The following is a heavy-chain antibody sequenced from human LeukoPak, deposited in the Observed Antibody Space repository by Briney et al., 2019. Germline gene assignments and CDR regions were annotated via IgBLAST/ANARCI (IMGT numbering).Heavy chain of an antibody. Sequence: GGSLRLSCVASGFIVSSSYMSWVRQAPGMGLEWVSVIYSGGGTEYADSVKDRFTISKDNSGNTLYLQMSSLRPEDTAVYYCAKPARGSGIQFGFDSWGQGTLVTVSS. J-gene: IGHJ4*02. V-gene: IGHV3-66*01. D-gene: IGHD3-10*01. CDR3: AKPARGSGIQFGFDS. CDR1: GFIVSSSY. CDR2: IYSGGGT.